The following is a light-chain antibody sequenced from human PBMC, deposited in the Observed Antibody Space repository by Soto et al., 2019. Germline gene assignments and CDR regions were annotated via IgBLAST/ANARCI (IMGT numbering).Light chain of an antibody. V-gene: IGKV1-39*01. CDR3: QQSYSTPQT. J-gene: IGKJ5*01. CDR2: AAS. CDR1: QSISNY. Sequence: DTQMTQSPSSLSASVGDRVTITCRASQSISNYLNWYQQKPGKAPKVLIYAASSLQSGVPSRFSGSGSGTDFTLTISSLQPEDFATYYCQQSYSTPQTYGQGTRLEIK.